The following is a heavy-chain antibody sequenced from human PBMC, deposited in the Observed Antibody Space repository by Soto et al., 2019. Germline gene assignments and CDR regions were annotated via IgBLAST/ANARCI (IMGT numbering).Heavy chain of an antibody. Sequence: SETLSLTCTVSGGSISSYYWSWIRQPPGKGLEWIGYIYYSGSTNYNPSLKSRVTISVDTSKNQFSLKLSSVTAADTAMYYCAVAGYSSSWTPYYFDYWGQGTLVTVSS. CDR3: AVAGYSSSWTPYYFDY. J-gene: IGHJ4*02. V-gene: IGHV4-59*08. D-gene: IGHD6-13*01. CDR1: GGSISSYY. CDR2: IYYSGST.